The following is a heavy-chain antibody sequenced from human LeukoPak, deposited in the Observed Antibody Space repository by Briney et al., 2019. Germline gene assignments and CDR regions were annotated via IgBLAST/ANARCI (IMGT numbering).Heavy chain of an antibody. CDR3: VRSVGSSTSCYVRAFDI. Sequence: GGSLRLSCAASGFTLSNSWMHWVCQAPEKGLEWVADIKCDGSEKCYVDSVKGRLTISRDNAKNSLYLQVNSLRAEDMTVYYCVRSVGSSTSCYVRAFDIWGQGTMVTVSS. CDR1: GFTLSNSW. V-gene: IGHV3-52*01. D-gene: IGHD2-2*01. CDR2: IKCDGSEK. J-gene: IGHJ3*02.